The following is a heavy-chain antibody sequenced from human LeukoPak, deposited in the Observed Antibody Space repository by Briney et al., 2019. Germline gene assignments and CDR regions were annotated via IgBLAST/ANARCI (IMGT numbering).Heavy chain of an antibody. D-gene: IGHD3-22*01. Sequence: NTSETLSLTCAVYGGSFSGYYWSWIRQPPGKGLEWIGEINHSGSTNYNPSLKSRVTISVDTSKNQFSLKLSSVTAADTAVYYCARGLKYYDSSGYYYVVGFWFDPRGQGTLVTVSS. CDR2: INHSGST. CDR3: ARGLKYYDSSGYYYVVGFWFDP. V-gene: IGHV4-34*01. CDR1: GGSFSGYY. J-gene: IGHJ5*02.